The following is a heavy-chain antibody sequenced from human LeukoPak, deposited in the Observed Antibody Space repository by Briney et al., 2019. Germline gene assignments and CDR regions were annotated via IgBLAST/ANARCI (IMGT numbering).Heavy chain of an antibody. CDR3: ARGGEGTTVTSYYYYYMDV. CDR1: GYTFTSYD. Sequence: ASVKVSCKASGYTFTSYDINWVRQATGQGLEWMGWMNPNSGNTGYAQKFQGRVTMTRNTSISTAYMELSSLRSEDTAVYYCARGGEGTTVTSYYYYYMDVWGKGTTVTVSS. D-gene: IGHD4-11*01. CDR2: MNPNSGNT. V-gene: IGHV1-8*01. J-gene: IGHJ6*03.